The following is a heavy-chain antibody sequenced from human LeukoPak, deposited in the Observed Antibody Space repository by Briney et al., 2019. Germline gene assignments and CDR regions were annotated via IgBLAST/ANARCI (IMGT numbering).Heavy chain of an antibody. CDR2: INPNSVDT. CDR1: GYTFTGYY. D-gene: IGHD1-26*01. V-gene: IGHV1-2*02. Sequence: ASVKVSCKASGYTFTGYYIYWVRQAPGQGLEWMGWINPNSVDTHYAQNFLGRVTMTWDTSLSTAYMELISLKSDDTALFFCARDRSGRYDAFDIWGQGTMVTVSS. J-gene: IGHJ3*02. CDR3: ARDRSGRYDAFDI.